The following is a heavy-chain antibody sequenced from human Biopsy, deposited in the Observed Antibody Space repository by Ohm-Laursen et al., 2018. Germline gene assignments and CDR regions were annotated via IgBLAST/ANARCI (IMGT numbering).Heavy chain of an antibody. CDR3: ARHGSQGYCTGGSCVDY. Sequence: SDTLSLTCTVSGGSISSNYYYWGWIRQPPGKGPEWIGSIYYRGNTNYNPSLKSRVTISVDTSKNQFSLKLSSATAADTAVFYCARHGSQGYCTGGSCVDYWGQGALVTVSS. CDR1: GGSISSNYYY. D-gene: IGHD2-15*01. V-gene: IGHV4-39*01. CDR2: IYYRGNT. J-gene: IGHJ4*02.